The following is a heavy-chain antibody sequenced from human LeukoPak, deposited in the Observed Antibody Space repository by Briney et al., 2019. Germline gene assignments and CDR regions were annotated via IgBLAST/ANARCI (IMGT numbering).Heavy chain of an antibody. CDR1: GFTFSSSA. Sequence: GGSLRLSCAASGFTFSSSAMSWVRQAPGRGLEWVSSITDSGDGTYYADSVKGRFTISRDNSKNTLYLQMNSLRAEDTAVYYCARGDAQQLVQGYFDYWGQGTLVTVSS. CDR2: ITDSGDGT. V-gene: IGHV3-23*01. D-gene: IGHD6-13*01. J-gene: IGHJ4*02. CDR3: ARGDAQQLVQGYFDY.